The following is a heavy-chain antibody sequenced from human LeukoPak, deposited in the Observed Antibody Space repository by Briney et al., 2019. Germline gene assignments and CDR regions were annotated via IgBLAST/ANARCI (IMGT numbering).Heavy chain of an antibody. CDR1: GYTFTGYY. CDR2: INPNSGGT. Sequence: GASVKVSCKASGYTFTGYYMHWVRQAPGQGLEWMGWINPNSGGTNYAQKFQGRVTMTTDTFTSTAYMDLRSLRSDDTAVYYCARKLYDSSRYGQTYYFDNWGQGTLVTVSS. J-gene: IGHJ4*02. V-gene: IGHV1-2*02. CDR3: ARKLYDSSRYGQTYYFDN. D-gene: IGHD3-22*01.